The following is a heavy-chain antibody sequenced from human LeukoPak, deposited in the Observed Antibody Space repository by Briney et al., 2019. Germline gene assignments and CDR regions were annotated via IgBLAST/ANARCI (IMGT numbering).Heavy chain of an antibody. J-gene: IGHJ4*02. CDR1: GYTFSNYY. CDR2: IGGNT. D-gene: IGHD6-13*01. CDR3: ARDRGYSSSWWGYDY. Sequence: GASVKVSCKASGYTFSNYYIHWVRQAPGQGLEWMGIIGGNTNYAQKLQGRVTMTTDTSTSTAYMELRSLRSDDTAVYYCARDRGYSSSWWGYDYWGQGTLVTVSS. V-gene: IGHV1-46*01.